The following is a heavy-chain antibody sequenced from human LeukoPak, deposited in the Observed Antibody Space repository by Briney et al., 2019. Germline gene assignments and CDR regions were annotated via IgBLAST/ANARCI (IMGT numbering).Heavy chain of an antibody. Sequence: GGSLRLSRAASGFTFSSYSMNWVRQAPGKGLEWVSSISSSSSYIYHTDSVKGRFTISRDNAKNSLYLQMNSLRAEDTAVYYCARDPYGDYSSAYYYYYMDAWGKGTTVTVSS. J-gene: IGHJ6*03. V-gene: IGHV3-21*01. CDR1: GFTFSSYS. CDR2: ISSSSSYI. CDR3: ARDPYGDYSSAYYYYYMDA. D-gene: IGHD4-17*01.